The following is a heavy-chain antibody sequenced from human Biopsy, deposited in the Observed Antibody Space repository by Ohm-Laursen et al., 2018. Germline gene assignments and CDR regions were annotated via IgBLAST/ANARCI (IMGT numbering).Heavy chain of an antibody. J-gene: IGHJ4*02. CDR2: IVPVLGTV. CDR1: GGPFNNHA. CDR3: ATDADGYYSEFDF. V-gene: IGHV1-69*04. D-gene: IGHD5-24*01. Sequence: ASVKVSCKVSGGPFNNHAFSWVRQAPGQGLEWLGRIVPVLGTVNYAQRFQGRVALTADKSTGTAYMELNRLISDDTAVYYCATDADGYYSEFDFWGQGTLITVSS.